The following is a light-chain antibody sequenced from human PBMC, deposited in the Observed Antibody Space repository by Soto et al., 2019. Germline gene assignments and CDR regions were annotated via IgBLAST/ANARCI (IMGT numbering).Light chain of an antibody. CDR2: EVT. J-gene: IGLJ2*01. CDR3: CTDTGRDFYI. Sequence: QSALTQPASVSGSPGQSITISCTGTSSDVGAYYSVSWYQHHPGKAPKLIIYEVTKRPAGVPDRFSGSKSGNTASLTVSGLQAEDEADYYCCTDTGRDFYILGGGTKVTVL. V-gene: IGLV2-8*01. CDR1: SSDVGAYYS.